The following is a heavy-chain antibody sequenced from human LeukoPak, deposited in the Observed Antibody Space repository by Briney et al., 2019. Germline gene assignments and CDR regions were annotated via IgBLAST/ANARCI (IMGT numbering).Heavy chain of an antibody. Sequence: SETLSLTCTVSGGSISSYYWSWIRRPPGKGLEWIGYFYYSGSTNYNPSLKSRVTISVDTSKNQFSLKLSSVTAADTAVYYCARSDGSSISDSYYGMDVWGQGTTVTVSS. CDR2: FYYSGST. V-gene: IGHV4-59*01. CDR1: GGSISSYY. J-gene: IGHJ6*02. CDR3: ARSDGSSISDSYYGMDV. D-gene: IGHD6-6*01.